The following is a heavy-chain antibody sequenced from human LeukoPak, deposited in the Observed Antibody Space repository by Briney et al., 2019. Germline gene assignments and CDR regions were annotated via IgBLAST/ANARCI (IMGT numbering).Heavy chain of an antibody. CDR1: GFTFSFYA. J-gene: IGHJ1*01. Sequence: GGSLRLSCVASGFTFSFYAMSWVRQAPGKGLEWVAVISYGANNKYYADSVKGRFTISRDNSNNTLYLQMDSLRAEDTAVYYCVLPVMILNGYFHHWGQGTLVTVSS. CDR2: ISYGANNK. D-gene: IGHD3-3*01. V-gene: IGHV3-30*03. CDR3: VLPVMILNGYFHH.